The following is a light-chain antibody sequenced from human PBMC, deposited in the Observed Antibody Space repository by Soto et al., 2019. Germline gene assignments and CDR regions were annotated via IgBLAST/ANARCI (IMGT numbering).Light chain of an antibody. V-gene: IGLV2-14*01. J-gene: IGLJ1*01. CDR3: SSYTGSSTYL. CDR1: SSDVGGYNF. Sequence: QSVLTQPASVSGSPGQSITISCTGTSSDVGGYNFVSWYQHHPGKAPKLIIYEVSNRPSGVSSRFSGSKSGNTASLTISGLQADDEAGYYCSSYTGSSTYLFGSGTRSPS. CDR2: EVS.